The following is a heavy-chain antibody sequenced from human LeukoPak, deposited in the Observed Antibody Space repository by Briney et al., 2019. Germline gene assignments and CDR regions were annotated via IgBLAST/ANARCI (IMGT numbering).Heavy chain of an antibody. CDR1: GGSISSYY. V-gene: IGHV4-4*07. CDR2: IYTSGST. J-gene: IGHJ6*03. D-gene: IGHD4-17*01. Sequence: PSETLSLTCTVSGGSISSYYWSWIRQPAGKGLGWIGRIYTSGSTHNNPSPKSRVTISADTSKNQFSLKLSSVTAADTAVSYCARANGDLHYYYMDVWGKGTTVTISS. CDR3: ARANGDLHYYYMDV.